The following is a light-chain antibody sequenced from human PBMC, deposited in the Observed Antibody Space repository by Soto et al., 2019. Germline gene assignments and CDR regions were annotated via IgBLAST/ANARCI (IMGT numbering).Light chain of an antibody. V-gene: IGLV2-14*01. CDR2: EVS. CDR1: ISDVGAYNY. Sequence: QSVLTQPASVSGSPGQSITISCTGTISDVGAYNYVSWYQQHPGKAPKLMIYEVSNRPSGVSNRFSGSKSGNTASLTISGLQAEDEAAYYCCSYAGTYPFVVFGGGTKVTVL. CDR3: CSYAGTYPFVV. J-gene: IGLJ2*01.